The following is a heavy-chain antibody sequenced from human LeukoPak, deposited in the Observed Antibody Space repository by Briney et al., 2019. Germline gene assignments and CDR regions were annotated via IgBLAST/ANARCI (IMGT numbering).Heavy chain of an antibody. CDR1: GFTDRSNY. J-gene: IGHJ4*02. Sequence: GGSLILSCVASGFTDRSNYMSWVRQAPGKGLEWVSVVYSGGSTYYADSVKGRFTISRDNSKNTLYLQMNSLRAEDTAVYYCARDSHSGSYYRLDYWGQGTLVTVSS. V-gene: IGHV3-53*01. D-gene: IGHD1-26*01. CDR3: ARDSHSGSYYRLDY. CDR2: VYSGGST.